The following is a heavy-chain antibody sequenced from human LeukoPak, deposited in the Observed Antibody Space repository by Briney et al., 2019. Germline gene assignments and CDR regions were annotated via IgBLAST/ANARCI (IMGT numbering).Heavy chain of an antibody. V-gene: IGHV4-34*01. CDR3: ATSIAVAGPDY. D-gene: IGHD6-19*01. Sequence: SETLSLTCAVYGGSFSGYYWSWIRQPPGKGLEWIGEINHSGSTNYNPSLKSRVTISEDTSKNQFSLKLSSVTAADTAVYYCATSIAVAGPDYWGQGTLVTVSS. CDR2: INHSGST. J-gene: IGHJ4*02. CDR1: GGSFSGYY.